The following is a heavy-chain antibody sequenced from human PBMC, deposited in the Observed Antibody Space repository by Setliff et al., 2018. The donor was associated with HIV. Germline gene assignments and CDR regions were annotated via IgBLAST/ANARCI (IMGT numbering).Heavy chain of an antibody. V-gene: IGHV3-30*02. Sequence: QAGGSMRLSCAASGFTFSNYAMSWVRQAPGEGLEWVAFIRYDASYRYHADSVKGRFTISRDNSKNTLYLQMNSLRAEDTAVYFCAKNLYSSPWSPLDYWGQGTLVTVSS. D-gene: IGHD6-19*01. CDR2: IRYDASYR. J-gene: IGHJ4*02. CDR1: GFTFSNYA. CDR3: AKNLYSSPWSPLDY.